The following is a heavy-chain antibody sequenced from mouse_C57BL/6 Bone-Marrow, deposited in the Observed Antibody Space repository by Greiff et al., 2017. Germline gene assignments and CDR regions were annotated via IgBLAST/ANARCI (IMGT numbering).Heavy chain of an antibody. CDR1: GFNIKDYY. Sequence: VQLKESGAELVKPGASVKLSCTASGFNIKDYYIHWVKQRTEQGLEWIGRIDPEDGETTYAPKFQDKATITADPSSHTAYLQLSSLTSEDTAVYYCTRSLIYYGTNYWGQGTTLTVSS. CDR2: IDPEDGET. CDR3: TRSLIYYGTNY. J-gene: IGHJ2*01. D-gene: IGHD1-1*01. V-gene: IGHV14-2*01.